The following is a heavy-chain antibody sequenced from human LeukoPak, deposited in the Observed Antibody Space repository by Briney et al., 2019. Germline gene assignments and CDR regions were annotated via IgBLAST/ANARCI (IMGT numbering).Heavy chain of an antibody. V-gene: IGHV4-59*01. CDR2: IYYSGST. J-gene: IGHJ4*02. Sequence: PSETLSLTCTVSGGSISSYYWSWIRQPPGKGLEWIGYIYYSGSTNYNPSLKSRVTISVDTSKNQFSLKLSSVTAADTAVYYCARGEYLYFYGSGSYLTFDYWGQGTLVTVSS. CDR3: ARGEYLYFYGSGSYLTFDY. CDR1: GGSISSYY. D-gene: IGHD3-10*01.